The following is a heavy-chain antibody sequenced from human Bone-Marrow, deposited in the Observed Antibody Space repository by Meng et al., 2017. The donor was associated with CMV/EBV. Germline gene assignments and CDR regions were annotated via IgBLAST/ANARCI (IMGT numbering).Heavy chain of an antibody. Sequence: DSFSSRTFSWVRQAPGQGLEWMGGILPMLGSAIYAQKFQGRVKITTNDATSTVYLEMTNLKYGDTAVYFCARGFERAGDYSTSGFDPWGHGTLVTVSS. CDR3: ARGFERAGDYSTSGFDP. CDR1: DSFSSRT. D-gene: IGHD4-11*01. V-gene: IGHV1-69*16. CDR2: ILPMLGSA. J-gene: IGHJ5*02.